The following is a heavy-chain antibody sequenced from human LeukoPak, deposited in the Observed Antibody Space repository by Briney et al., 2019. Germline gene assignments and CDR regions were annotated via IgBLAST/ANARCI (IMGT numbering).Heavy chain of an antibody. D-gene: IGHD1-26*01. CDR1: GFTFSSYA. Sequence: GGSLRLSCAASGFTFSSYAMTWVRQAPGKGLEWVSGISWNSGRRGYADSVKGRFTISRDNAKTSLYLQMNSLRAEDTAVYYCARDGSGSYSYFDYWGQGTLVTVSS. CDR3: ARDGSGSYSYFDY. V-gene: IGHV3-9*01. J-gene: IGHJ4*02. CDR2: ISWNSGRR.